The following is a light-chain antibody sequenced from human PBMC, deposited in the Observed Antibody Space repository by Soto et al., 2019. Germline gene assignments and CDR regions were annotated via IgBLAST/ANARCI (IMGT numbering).Light chain of an antibody. V-gene: IGLV1-40*01. Sequence: QSVLTQPPSVSGAPGQRVTISCPGSSSNIGARYDVHRYQQLPGTAPKLLIYGNSNRPSGVPDRFSGSKSGTSASLAITGLQAEDEADYYCQSYDSSLSGYVFGTGTKLTVL. CDR1: SSNIGARYD. CDR2: GNS. J-gene: IGLJ1*01. CDR3: QSYDSSLSGYV.